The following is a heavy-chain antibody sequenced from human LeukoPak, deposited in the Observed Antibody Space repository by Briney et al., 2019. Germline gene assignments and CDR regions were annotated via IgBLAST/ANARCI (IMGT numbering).Heavy chain of an antibody. CDR1: GFTLSSQG. CDR2: ILYDGSKT. J-gene: IGHJ5*02. D-gene: IGHD2-2*03. V-gene: IGHV3-33*01. Sequence: GGSLRLSCAPSGFTLSSQGMQWVRQAPGGGLEWVALILYDGSKTNYVDSVMGRSTISTDDSKNTMYIQMDNLRVEETAVYFCARDLSYGSLSLDPWGQGKLVTVSS. CDR3: ARDLSYGSLSLDP.